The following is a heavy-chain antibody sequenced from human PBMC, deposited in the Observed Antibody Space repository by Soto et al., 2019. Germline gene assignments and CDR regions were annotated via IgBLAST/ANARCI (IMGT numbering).Heavy chain of an antibody. J-gene: IGHJ4*02. D-gene: IGHD2-21*02. CDR2: ISYDGSNK. CDR3: AKERAIVVVTATDLDY. Sequence: GGSLRLSCAASGFTFSSYGMHWVRQAPGKGLEWVAVISYDGSNKYYADSVKGRFTISRDNSKNTLYLQMNSLRAEDTAVYYCAKERAIVVVTATDLDYWGQGTLVTVSS. CDR1: GFTFSSYG. V-gene: IGHV3-30*18.